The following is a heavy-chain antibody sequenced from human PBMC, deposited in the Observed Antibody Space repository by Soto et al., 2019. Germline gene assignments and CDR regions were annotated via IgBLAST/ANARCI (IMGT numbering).Heavy chain of an antibody. CDR1: GGSISGDYYH. CDR2: VFHSGSV. Sequence: QVQLQQSGPGLVKPSQTLSLTCTVSGGSISGDYYHWTWIRQSPGKALGGVGYVFHSGSVLYNPSLKSRLNISVDTSKNQFSLRLSSVTAADTAVYFCAREDDGGDRDYYGLDVWGQGTTVTVSS. CDR3: AREDDGGDRDYYGLDV. V-gene: IGHV4-30-4*08. D-gene: IGHD2-21*02. J-gene: IGHJ6*02.